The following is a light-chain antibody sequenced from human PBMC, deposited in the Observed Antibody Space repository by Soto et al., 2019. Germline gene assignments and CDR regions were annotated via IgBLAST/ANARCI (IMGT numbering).Light chain of an antibody. CDR2: LKNDGSH. CDR1: SGHSSYA. CDR3: QTWGTGFQV. Sequence: QLVLTQSPSASASLGASVRLTCTLSSGHSSYAIAWHQKQPGKSPRYLMDLKNDGSHTKGDGIPDRFSGSSSGAERSLIISSLQSEDEADYYCQTWGTGFQVFGGGIKLTVL. J-gene: IGLJ2*01. V-gene: IGLV4-69*01.